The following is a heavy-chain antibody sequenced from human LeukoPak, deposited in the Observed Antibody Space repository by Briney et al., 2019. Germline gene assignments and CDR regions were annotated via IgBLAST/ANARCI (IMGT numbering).Heavy chain of an antibody. CDR1: GFTFSDYY. CDR2: ISSSGRTI. CDR3: ARERDYYDSSGQRAGRAFDI. J-gene: IGHJ3*02. Sequence: GGSLRLSCAASGFTFSDYYMSWIRQAPGKGLEWVSYISSSGRTIYYADSVKGRFTISRDNAKNSLYLQMNSLRAEDTAVYYCARERDYYDSSGQRAGRAFDIWGQGAMVTVSS. V-gene: IGHV3-11*01. D-gene: IGHD3-22*01.